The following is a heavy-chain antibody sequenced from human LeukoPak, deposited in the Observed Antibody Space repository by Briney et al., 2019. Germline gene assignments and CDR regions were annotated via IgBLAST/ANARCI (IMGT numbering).Heavy chain of an antibody. D-gene: IGHD6-19*01. CDR2: IYTSGST. J-gene: IGHJ4*02. V-gene: IGHV4-61*02. CDR1: GGSISSGSYY. Sequence: SETLSLTCTVSGGSISSGSYYWSWIRQPAGKGLEWIGRIYTSGSTNYNPSLKSRVTISVDTSKNQFSLKLSSVTAADTAVYYCARGISGWPLDYWGQGTLVTVSS. CDR3: ARGISGWPLDY.